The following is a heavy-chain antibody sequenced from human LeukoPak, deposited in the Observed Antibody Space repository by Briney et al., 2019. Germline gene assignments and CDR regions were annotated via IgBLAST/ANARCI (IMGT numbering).Heavy chain of an antibody. CDR2: INPSGGST. D-gene: IGHD3-3*01. J-gene: IGHJ6*03. V-gene: IGHV1-46*01. CDR1: GYTFTSYY. Sequence: ASVKVSCKASGYTFTSYYMHWVRRAPGQGLEWMGIINPSGGSTSYAQKFQGRVTMTRDMSTSTVYMELSSLRSEDTAVYYCARAALDYDFWSGYLVGGYYYMDVWGKGTTVTVSS. CDR3: ARAALDYDFWSGYLVGGYYYMDV.